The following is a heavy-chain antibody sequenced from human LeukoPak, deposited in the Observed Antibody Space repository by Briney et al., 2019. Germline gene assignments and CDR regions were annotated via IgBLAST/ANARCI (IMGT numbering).Heavy chain of an antibody. CDR1: GFTFSSYW. Sequence: QPGGSLRLSCAASGFTFSSYWMHWVRQAPGKGLVWVSRINSDGSSTSYADSVKGRFTISGDNAKNTLYLQMNSLRAEDTAVYYCARDLFSGEGSGCQAYWGQGTLVTVSS. D-gene: IGHD6-19*01. V-gene: IGHV3-74*01. CDR2: INSDGSST. J-gene: IGHJ4*02. CDR3: ARDLFSGEGSGCQAY.